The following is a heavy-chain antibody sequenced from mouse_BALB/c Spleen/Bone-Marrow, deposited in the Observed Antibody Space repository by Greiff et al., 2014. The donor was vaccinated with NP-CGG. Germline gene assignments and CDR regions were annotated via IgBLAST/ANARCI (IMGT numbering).Heavy chain of an antibody. J-gene: IGHJ3*01. Sequence: EVQVVESGGGLVQPGGSLKLSCAASGFDFSRYWMSWVRQAPGKGLKWIGEINPDSSTINYTPSLKDKFIISRDNAKNTLYLQMSKVRSEDTALYYCSRLYYYGNFAYWGQGTLVTVSA. CDR1: GFDFSRYW. CDR3: SRLYYYGNFAY. CDR2: INPDSSTI. V-gene: IGHV4-1*02. D-gene: IGHD1-1*01.